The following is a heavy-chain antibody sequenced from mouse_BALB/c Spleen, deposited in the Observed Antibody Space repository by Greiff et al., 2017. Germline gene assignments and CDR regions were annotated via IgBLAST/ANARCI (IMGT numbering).Heavy chain of an antibody. D-gene: IGHD1-1*01. CDR2: IWGDGST. J-gene: IGHJ1*01. Sequence: QVQLKESGPGLVAPSQSLSITCTVSGFSLTGYGVNWVRQPPGKGLEWLGMIWGDGSTDYNSDLKSRLSISKDNSKSQVFLKMSSLQTDDTAGYYCATCGSSWYFEDWGAGTTVTVSS. CDR3: ATCGSSWYFED. V-gene: IGHV2-6-7*01. CDR1: GFSLTGYG.